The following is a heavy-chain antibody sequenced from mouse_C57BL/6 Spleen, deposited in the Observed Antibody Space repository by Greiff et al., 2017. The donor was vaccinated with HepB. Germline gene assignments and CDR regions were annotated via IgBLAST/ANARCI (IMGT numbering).Heavy chain of an antibody. CDR2: IYPGSGST. J-gene: IGHJ4*01. CDR1: GYTFTSYW. CDR3: ANYYGSSSLYAMDY. D-gene: IGHD1-1*01. Sequence: VQLQQPGAELVKPGASVKMSCKASGYTFTSYWITWVKQRPGQGLEWIGDIYPGSGSTNYNEKCKSKATLTVDTSSSTAYMQLSSLTSEDSAVYYCANYYGSSSLYAMDYWGQGTSVTVSS. V-gene: IGHV1-55*01.